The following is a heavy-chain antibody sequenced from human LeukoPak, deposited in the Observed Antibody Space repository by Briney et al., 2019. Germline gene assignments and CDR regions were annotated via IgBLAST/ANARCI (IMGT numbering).Heavy chain of an antibody. V-gene: IGHV5-51*01. CDR2: IYPGDSDT. CDR3: ATRYCSGGSCYVV. CDR1: GYSFTSYW. J-gene: IGHJ6*02. Sequence: GESLKISYKGSGYSFTSYWIGWVRQMPGKGLEWMGIIYPGDSDTRYSPSFQGQVTISADKSISTAYLQWSSLKASDTAMYYCATRYCSGGSCYVVWGQGTTVTVSS. D-gene: IGHD2-15*01.